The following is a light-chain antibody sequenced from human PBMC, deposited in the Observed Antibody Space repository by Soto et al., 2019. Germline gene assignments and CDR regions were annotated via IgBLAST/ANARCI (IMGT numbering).Light chain of an antibody. V-gene: IGKV1-5*01. CDR1: QSISSS. J-gene: IGKJ1*01. CDR2: AAS. Sequence: DIQMTQSPSTLSASVGDRVTITCRASQSISSSLAWYQQKPGKAPKLLIYAASSLESGVPSRFSGSGSGTEFTLSVSSLQPDDFAAYYCQQYNSYVWTFGQGTKVDNK. CDR3: QQYNSYVWT.